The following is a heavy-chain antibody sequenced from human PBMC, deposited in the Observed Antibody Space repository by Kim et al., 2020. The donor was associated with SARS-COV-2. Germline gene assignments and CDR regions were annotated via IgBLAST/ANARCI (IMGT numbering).Heavy chain of an antibody. J-gene: IGHJ4*02. CDR3: TTVEVTTNYYFDY. Sequence: DYAAPLKGRFSISRDDAKNTMYLQMNSRKTEDTAVYYCTTVEVTTNYYFDYWGQGTLVTVSS. D-gene: IGHD5-12*01. V-gene: IGHV3-15*01.